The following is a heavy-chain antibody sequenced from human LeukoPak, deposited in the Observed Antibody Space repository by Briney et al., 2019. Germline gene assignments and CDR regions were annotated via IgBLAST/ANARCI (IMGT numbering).Heavy chain of an antibody. J-gene: IGHJ4*02. CDR2: IRYDGSNK. CDR1: GFTFSSYG. D-gene: IGHD3-22*01. V-gene: IGHV3-30*02. Sequence: GGSLRLSCAASGFTFSSYGMHWVRQAPGKGLGWVAFIRYDGSNKYYADSVKGRFTISRDNSKNTLYLQMNSLRAEDTAVYYCAKGGSSGYPGIGYWGQGTLVTVSS. CDR3: AKGGSSGYPGIGY.